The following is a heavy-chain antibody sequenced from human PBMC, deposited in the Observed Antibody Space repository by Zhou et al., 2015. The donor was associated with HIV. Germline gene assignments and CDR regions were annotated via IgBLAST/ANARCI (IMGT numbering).Heavy chain of an antibody. CDR3: ARGRNGVTAALDY. V-gene: IGHV3-23*01. D-gene: IGHD3-3*01. CDR2: ISATGHGL. J-gene: IGHJ4*02. CDR1: GFIFDDFA. Sequence: EVHLSDSGGDLVQPGESLSLSCAASGFIFDDFAMSWVRHRPGLGLEWISGISATGHGLFYANSVKGRFTISRDNFRKTLYLQMSSLSVEDTGTYYCARGRNGVTAALDYWGQGTLVTVAS.